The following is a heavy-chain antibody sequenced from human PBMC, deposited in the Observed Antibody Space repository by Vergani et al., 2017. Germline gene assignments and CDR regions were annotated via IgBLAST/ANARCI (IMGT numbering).Heavy chain of an antibody. J-gene: IGHJ4*02. V-gene: IGHV1-69*02. Sequence: QVHLEQSGTEVKKPGSSVKVSCKVSGDIFNNYTVTWVRQAPGQGLEWMGRIIPIIRLAASAQKFQDRVKITGDTSTNTVYMEMNNLRSEDTAVYYCARASPGDNSGWEPFDYWGQGTLVTVSS. CDR3: ARASPGDNSGWEPFDY. CDR2: IIPIIRLA. CDR1: GDIFNNYT. D-gene: IGHD6-19*01.